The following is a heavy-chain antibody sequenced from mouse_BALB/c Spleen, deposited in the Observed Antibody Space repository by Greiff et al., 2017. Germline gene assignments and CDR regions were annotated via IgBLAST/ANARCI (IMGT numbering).Heavy chain of an antibody. Sequence: QVHVKQSGAELVRPGVSVKISCKGSGYTFTDYAMHWVKQSHAKSLEWIGVISTYYGDASYNQKFKGKATMTVDKSSSTAYMELARLTSEDSAIYYCARSGDDYDPFAYWGQGTLVTVSA. D-gene: IGHD2-4*01. V-gene: IGHV1S137*01. CDR3: ARSGDDYDPFAY. CDR2: ISTYYGDA. J-gene: IGHJ3*01. CDR1: GYTFTDYA.